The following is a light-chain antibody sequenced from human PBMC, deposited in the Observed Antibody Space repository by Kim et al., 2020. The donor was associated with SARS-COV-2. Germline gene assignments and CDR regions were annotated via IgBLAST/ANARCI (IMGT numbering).Light chain of an antibody. J-gene: IGLJ3*02. CDR1: RSNIGNNP. V-gene: IGLV1-51*01. Sequence: QSVLTQPPSVSAAPGQKVTISCSGSRSNIGNNPVSWYQQFPGTAHKLITYDNDKRPSGIPDRFSSSKSGTSATLGITGLRTGDEADYYCATWDSSLSVGVFGGGTKVTVL. CDR3: ATWDSSLSVGV. CDR2: DND.